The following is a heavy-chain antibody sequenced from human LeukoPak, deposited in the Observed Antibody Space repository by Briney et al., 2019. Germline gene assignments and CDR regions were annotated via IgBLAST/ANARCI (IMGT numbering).Heavy chain of an antibody. CDR3: ARNYYGSGSYYIDL. CDR1: GGSISSYY. J-gene: IGHJ5*02. CDR2: IYHSGST. D-gene: IGHD3-10*01. V-gene: IGHV4-59*12. Sequence: SETLSLTCTVSGGSISSYYWSWIRQPPWKGLEWIGYIYHSGSTYYNPSLKSRVTISLDRSKNQFSVKVNSVTAADTAVYYCARNYYGSGSYYIDLWGQGALVTVSS.